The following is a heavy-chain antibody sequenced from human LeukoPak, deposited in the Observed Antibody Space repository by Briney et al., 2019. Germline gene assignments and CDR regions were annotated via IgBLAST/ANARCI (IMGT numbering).Heavy chain of an antibody. Sequence: ASVKVSCKASGYTFTGYYMHWVRQAPGQGLEWMGWISPNSGGTNYAQKFQGRVTMTRDTSISTANMGLSRLRSDDTAVYYCARGKDYGSGSSRRWFDPWGQGTLVTVSS. CDR1: GYTFTGYY. CDR2: ISPNSGGT. J-gene: IGHJ5*02. V-gene: IGHV1-2*02. D-gene: IGHD3-10*01. CDR3: ARGKDYGSGSSRRWFDP.